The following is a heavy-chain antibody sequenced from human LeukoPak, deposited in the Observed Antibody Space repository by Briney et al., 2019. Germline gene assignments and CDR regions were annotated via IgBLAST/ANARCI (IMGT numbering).Heavy chain of an antibody. Sequence: GGSLSLSCAASGFTFSSYWTHWVRQAPGKGLMWVSRINSDGSRTTYADSVRGRFTISRDNAKSTLYLQMNSLRAEDTAVYYCARVRDDYTYVDCWGQGTLVTVSS. CDR2: INSDGSRT. J-gene: IGHJ4*02. CDR3: ARVRDDYTYVDC. D-gene: IGHD4-11*01. CDR1: GFTFSSYW. V-gene: IGHV3-74*01.